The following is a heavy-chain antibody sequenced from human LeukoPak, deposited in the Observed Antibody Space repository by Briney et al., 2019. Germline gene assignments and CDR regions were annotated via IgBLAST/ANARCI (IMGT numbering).Heavy chain of an antibody. D-gene: IGHD2-15*01. J-gene: IGHJ6*04. V-gene: IGHV3-30*04. Sequence: PGGSLRLSCSASGFTFSSYAMHWIRQAPGKGLEWVAVISYDGSNKYYADSVKGRFTISRDNSKNTLYLQMNSLRAEDTAVYYCAREPGYCSGGSCYSVIYYYYGMDVWGKGTTVTVSS. CDR1: GFTFSSYA. CDR3: AREPGYCSGGSCYSVIYYYYGMDV. CDR2: ISYDGSNK.